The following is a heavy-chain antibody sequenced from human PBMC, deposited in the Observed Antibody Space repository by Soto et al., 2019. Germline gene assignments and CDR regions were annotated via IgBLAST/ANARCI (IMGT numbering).Heavy chain of an antibody. D-gene: IGHD6-13*01. CDR2: IGFSSTTI. V-gene: IGHV3-48*02. Sequence: GGSLRLSCAAAGFTFSSYSMDWVRQAPGKGLEWVSYIGFSSTTIYYADSVKGRLTISRDNARNSLYLQMNSLRDEDTAVYYCARGGTATGAYRGKGYYGMDVWGQGTTVTVSS. CDR3: ARGGTATGAYRGKGYYGMDV. CDR1: GFTFSSYS. J-gene: IGHJ6*02.